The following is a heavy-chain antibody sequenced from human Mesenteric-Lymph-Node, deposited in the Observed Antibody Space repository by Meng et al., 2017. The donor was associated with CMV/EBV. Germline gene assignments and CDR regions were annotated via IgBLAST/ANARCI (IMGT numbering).Heavy chain of an antibody. J-gene: IGHJ3*02. CDR1: GYSFTGYY. CDR3: ARDGPIAVAFDI. CDR2: INPNSDGT. V-gene: IGHV1-2*02. D-gene: IGHD6-19*01. Sequence: ASVKVSCKASGYSFTGYYIHWVRQAPGQGFEWMGWINPNSDGTNYAQTFQGRVTMTRDTSISTVYMELSRLKSDDTAVYYCARDGPIAVAFDIWGQGTMVTVSS.